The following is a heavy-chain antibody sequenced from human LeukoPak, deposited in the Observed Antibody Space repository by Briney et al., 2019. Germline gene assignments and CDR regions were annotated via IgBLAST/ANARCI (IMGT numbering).Heavy chain of an antibody. CDR1: GGSFSGYY. J-gene: IGHJ3*02. V-gene: IGHV4-34*01. CDR3: ARAIVYCTNGVCAFDI. CDR2: INHSGST. D-gene: IGHD2-8*01. Sequence: SETLSLTCAVYGGSFSGYYWSWIRQPPGKGLEWIGEINHSGSTNYNPSLKSRVTISVDTSKNRFSLKLSSVTAADTAVYYCARAIVYCTNGVCAFDIWGQGTMVTVSS.